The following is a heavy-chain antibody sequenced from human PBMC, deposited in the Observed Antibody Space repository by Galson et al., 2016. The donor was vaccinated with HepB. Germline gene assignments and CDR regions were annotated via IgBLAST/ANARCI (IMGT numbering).Heavy chain of an antibody. CDR2: IYWDDDD. V-gene: IGHV2-5*02. CDR1: GFSLNTVGVG. J-gene: IGHJ5*02. D-gene: IGHD2-15*01. CDR3: AHGFIGRGCTFWFGP. Sequence: PALVKPTQTLTLTCSFSGFSLNTVGVGVGWIRQPPGKALEWLARIYWDDDDRYSPSLRRRLTVARDTSKNQVVLTMTNVDPMDTDTYYCAHGFIGRGCTFWFGPWGQGTMVTGSS.